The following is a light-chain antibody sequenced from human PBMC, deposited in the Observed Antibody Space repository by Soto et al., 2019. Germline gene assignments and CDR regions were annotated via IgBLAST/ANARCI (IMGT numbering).Light chain of an antibody. CDR2: G. V-gene: IGLV1-40*01. J-gene: IGLJ3*02. CDR3: QSYDSSLSRRWV. Sequence: QSVLTQPPSVSGAPGQRVTISCTGSSSNIGAGYPVHWYQQLPGTAPKLLVAGNRPSGVPDRFSVSKSGASASLAITGLQAEDGADYYSQSYDSSLSRRWVFGGGTKLTVL. CDR1: SSNIGAGYP.